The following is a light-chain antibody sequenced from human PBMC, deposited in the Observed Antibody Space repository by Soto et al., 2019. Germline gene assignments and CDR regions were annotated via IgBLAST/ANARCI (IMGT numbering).Light chain of an antibody. J-gene: IGLJ1*01. V-gene: IGLV2-8*01. CDR1: NSGVGGYNY. CDR2: EVN. CDR3: SSYAGSNWYV. Sequence: QAVLTQPPSASGSPGQSVTISCTGTNSGVGGYNYVSWYQQYPGKAPKLIIYEVNERPSGVPDRFSGSKSGNTASLTVYGLQTADEADYYCSSYAGSNWYVFGTGTKVTVL.